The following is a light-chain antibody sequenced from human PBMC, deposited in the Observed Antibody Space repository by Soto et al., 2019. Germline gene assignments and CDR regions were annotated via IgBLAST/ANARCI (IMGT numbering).Light chain of an antibody. Sequence: DIQLTQSPSTLSASVGDRVTITCRASQPLSTWLAWYQQIPGKAPNLLIYHASSLESGVPSRFSGSGSGTEFTLSISSLQPDDFGTYYCQQYDEHSITFGQGTRLEI. V-gene: IGKV1-5*01. CDR1: QPLSTW. CDR3: QQYDEHSIT. J-gene: IGKJ5*01. CDR2: HAS.